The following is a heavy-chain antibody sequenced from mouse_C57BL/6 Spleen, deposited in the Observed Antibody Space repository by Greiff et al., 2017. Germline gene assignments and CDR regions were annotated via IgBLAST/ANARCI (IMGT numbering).Heavy chain of an antibody. CDR2: FYPGSGSI. V-gene: IGHV1-62-2*01. Sequence: VQLVESGAELVKPGASVKLSCKASGYTFTEYTIHWVKQRSGQGLEWIGWFYPGSGSIKYNEKFKDKATLTADKSSSAVYMELSRLTSEDSAVYFCARHEDYDYDLYYFDYWGQGTTLTVSS. D-gene: IGHD2-4*01. J-gene: IGHJ2*01. CDR3: ARHEDYDYDLYYFDY. CDR1: GYTFTEYT.